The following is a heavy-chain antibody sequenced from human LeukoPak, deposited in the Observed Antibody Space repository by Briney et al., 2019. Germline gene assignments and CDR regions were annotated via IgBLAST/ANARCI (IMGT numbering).Heavy chain of an antibody. Sequence: SETLSLTCTVSNGSIDSYYWSWIRQTPEKGLEWIGYIYYSGSTNYNPSLKSRVTISVDTSKNQSSLKLSSVTAADTAVYYCAGNIAVAFYGMDVWGQGTTVTVSS. V-gene: IGHV4-59*08. J-gene: IGHJ6*02. CDR2: IYYSGST. D-gene: IGHD6-19*01. CDR3: AGNIAVAFYGMDV. CDR1: NGSIDSYY.